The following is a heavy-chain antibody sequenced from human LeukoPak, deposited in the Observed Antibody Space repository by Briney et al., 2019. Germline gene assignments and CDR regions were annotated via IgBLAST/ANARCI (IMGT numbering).Heavy chain of an antibody. CDR2: ISSSSSTI. CDR3: ARAPEGGIAAAGTMGYFDY. CDR1: GFTFSSYS. J-gene: IGHJ4*02. V-gene: IGHV3-48*01. Sequence: GGSLRLSCAASGFTFSSYSMNWVSQAPGKGLEWVSYISSSSSTIYYADSVKGRFTISRDNAKNSLYLQMNSLRAEDTAVYYCARAPEGGIAAAGTMGYFDYWGQGTLVTVSS. D-gene: IGHD6-13*01.